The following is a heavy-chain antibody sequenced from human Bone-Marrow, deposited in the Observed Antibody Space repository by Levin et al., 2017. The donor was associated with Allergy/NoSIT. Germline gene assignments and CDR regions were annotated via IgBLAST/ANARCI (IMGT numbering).Heavy chain of an antibody. CDR2: ISSSSRII. V-gene: IGHV3-48*04. Sequence: GESLKISCGASGFMFSAYSMNWVRQAPGKGLEWISYISSSSRIIYYSDSVKGRFTISRDNAKNSVYLQMDSLTADDTAVYYCARDGTWYSSFYGTDVWGKGTTATVSS. CDR3: ARDGTWYSSFYGTDV. J-gene: IGHJ6*04. D-gene: IGHD6-13*01. CDR1: GFMFSAYS.